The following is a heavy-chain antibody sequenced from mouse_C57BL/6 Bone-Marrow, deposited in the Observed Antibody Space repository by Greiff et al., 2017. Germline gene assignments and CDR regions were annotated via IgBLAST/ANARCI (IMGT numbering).Heavy chain of an antibody. J-gene: IGHJ4*01. Sequence: EVQLQQSGAELVRPWASVKLSCTASGFNIKDYYIHWLKQRPEQGLVWIGRIVPEDGDPEYAPSFPGQDTMTADTSSNTAYLQISSLTSEDTAVYYCTTWSRAYYSNHEGYYYAMDYWGQGTSVTVSS. CDR3: TTWSRAYYSNHEGYYYAMDY. CDR2: IVPEDGDP. V-gene: IGHV14-1*01. CDR1: GFNIKDYY. D-gene: IGHD2-5*01.